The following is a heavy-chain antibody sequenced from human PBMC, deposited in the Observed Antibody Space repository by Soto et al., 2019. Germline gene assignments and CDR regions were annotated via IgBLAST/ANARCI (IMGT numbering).Heavy chain of an antibody. J-gene: IGHJ4*02. CDR2: IDIGGNT. CDR3: ARGRGSTGYLGREHYFHS. Sequence: EVQVVESGGGLVQPGGSLRLSCAASGFSVTNNYMNWVRQAPGKGLEWVSIIDIGGNTYYADSVKDRFPISRDKSRNTPYLQMDSLRAEDTAVYYCARGRGSTGYLGREHYFHSWGQGTLVTVSP. V-gene: IGHV3-66*01. D-gene: IGHD2-2*01. CDR1: GFSVTNNY.